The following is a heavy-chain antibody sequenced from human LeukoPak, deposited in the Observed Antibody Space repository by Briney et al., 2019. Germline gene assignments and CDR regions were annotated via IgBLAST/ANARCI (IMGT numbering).Heavy chain of an antibody. J-gene: IGHJ4*02. V-gene: IGHV3-9*01. CDR1: GFSFDDYA. CDR3: AKETTPYYDFWSGYYQGVDY. D-gene: IGHD3-3*01. Sequence: GRSLRLSCAASGFSFDDYAMHWVRQAPGKGLEWVSGIGWNGGGIVYADSVKGRFTISRDNAKNSLYLQMNSLGAEDTAVYYCAKETTPYYDFWSGYYQGVDYWGQGTLVTVSS. CDR2: IGWNGGGI.